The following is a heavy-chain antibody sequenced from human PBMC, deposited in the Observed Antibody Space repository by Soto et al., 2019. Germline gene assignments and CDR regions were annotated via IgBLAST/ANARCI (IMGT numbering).Heavy chain of an antibody. CDR3: TTLSITIFGVVLMDV. CDR2: IKSKTDGGTT. Sequence: GGSLRLACAASGFTFSNAWMNWVRQAPGKGLEWVGRIKSKTDGGTTDYAAPVKGRFTISRDDSKNTLYLQMNSLKTEDTAVYYCTTLSITIFGVVLMDVWGQGTTVTVSS. D-gene: IGHD3-3*01. J-gene: IGHJ6*02. CDR1: GFTFSNAW. V-gene: IGHV3-15*07.